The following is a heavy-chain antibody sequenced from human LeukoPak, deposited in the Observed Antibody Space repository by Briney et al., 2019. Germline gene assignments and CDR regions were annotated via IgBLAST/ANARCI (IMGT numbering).Heavy chain of an antibody. CDR3: AREIRVATNWFDP. Sequence: GGSLRLSCAASGFTFSSYAMSWVRQAPGKGLEWVSVIYSGGSTYYADSVKGRFTISRDNSKNTLYLQMNSLRAEDTAVYYCAREIRVATNWFDPWGQGTLVTVSS. J-gene: IGHJ5*02. CDR1: GFTFSSYA. V-gene: IGHV3-53*01. D-gene: IGHD5-12*01. CDR2: IYSGGST.